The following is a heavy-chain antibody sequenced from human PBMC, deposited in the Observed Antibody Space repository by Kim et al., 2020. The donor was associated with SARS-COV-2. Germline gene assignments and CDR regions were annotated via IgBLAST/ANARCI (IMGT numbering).Heavy chain of an antibody. CDR1: GFIFSSYD. D-gene: IGHD3-10*01. CDR3: ARDQSLFRGIFPYSFGLDV. J-gene: IGHJ6*02. CDR2: ISSSGAT. V-gene: IGHV3-48*03. Sequence: GGSLRLSCAASGFIFSSYDMNWVRQAPGRGLEWVSQISSSGATQYADSVRGRFTTSRDNAKNAVFLEMKSLGVEDTAVYYCARDQSLFRGIFPYSFGLDVWGQGTAVTVSS.